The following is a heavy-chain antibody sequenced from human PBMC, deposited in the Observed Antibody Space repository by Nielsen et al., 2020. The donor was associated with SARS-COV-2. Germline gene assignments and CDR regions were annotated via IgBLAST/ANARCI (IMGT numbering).Heavy chain of an antibody. Sequence: GGSLRLSCTASGFIFSSYGMSWVRQASEKGLEWVSSISGGDDSTYYADSVKGRFTISRDNSKNTLYLQMNSLRAEDTAVYYCAKHRWGHFYDSIDYWGQGNLVTVSS. D-gene: IGHD3-22*01. CDR1: GFIFSSYG. J-gene: IGHJ4*02. CDR3: AKHRWGHFYDSIDY. CDR2: ISGGDDST. V-gene: IGHV3-23*01.